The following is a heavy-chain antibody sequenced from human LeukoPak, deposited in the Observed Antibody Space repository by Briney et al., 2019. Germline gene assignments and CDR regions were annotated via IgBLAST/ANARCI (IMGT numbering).Heavy chain of an antibody. CDR1: GFTVSSNY. CDR3: ARSIRQYYFDY. V-gene: IGHV3-66*01. CDR2: IYSGGST. Sequence: GGSLRLSCAASGFTVSSNYMSWVRQAPGKGLEWVSVIYSGGSTYYADSVKGRFTISRDNSKNTLYLQMNSLRAEDTAVYYCARSIRQYYFDYWGQGTLVTVSS. J-gene: IGHJ4*02. D-gene: IGHD6-6*01.